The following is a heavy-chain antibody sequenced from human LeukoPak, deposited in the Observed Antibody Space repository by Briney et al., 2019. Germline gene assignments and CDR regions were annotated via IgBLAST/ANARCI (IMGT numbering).Heavy chain of an antibody. Sequence: GGSLRLSCAASGFTFSSYGMHWVRQAPGKGLEWVAFIRYDGSNKYYADSVKGRFTISRDNSKNTLYLQMNSLRAEDTAVYYCAKDASSSWYFYYYYYMDVWGKGTTVTISS. V-gene: IGHV3-30*02. J-gene: IGHJ6*03. CDR3: AKDASSSWYFYYYYYMDV. CDR2: IRYDGSNK. CDR1: GFTFSSYG. D-gene: IGHD6-13*01.